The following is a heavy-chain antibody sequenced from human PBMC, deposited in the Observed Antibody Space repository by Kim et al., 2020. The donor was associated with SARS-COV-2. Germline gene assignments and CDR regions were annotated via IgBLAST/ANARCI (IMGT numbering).Heavy chain of an antibody. V-gene: IGHV3-30*03. D-gene: IGHD3-16*01. Sequence: GSLRLSCAASGFTFSSYGMHWVRQAPGKGLEWVAVISYDGSNKYYADSVKGRFTISRDNSKNTLYLQMNSLRAEDTAVYYCATEWPYMITFGGMNAFDIWGQGTMVTVSS. CDR2: ISYDGSNK. CDR1: GFTFSSYG. CDR3: ATEWPYMITFGGMNAFDI. J-gene: IGHJ3*02.